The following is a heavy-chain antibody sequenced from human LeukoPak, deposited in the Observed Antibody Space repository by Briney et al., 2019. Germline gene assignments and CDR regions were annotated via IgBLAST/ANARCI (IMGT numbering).Heavy chain of an antibody. D-gene: IGHD3-22*01. V-gene: IGHV4-59*01. CDR2: IYYSGST. Sequence: SETLSLTCTVSGGSISTYYWSWTRQPPGKGLEWIGYIYYSGSTSYNPSLKSRVTISVDTSKNQFSLKLSSVTAADTAVYYCARARHSYDNSRKNWFDPWGQGTLVTVSS. CDR1: GGSISTYY. J-gene: IGHJ5*02. CDR3: ARARHSYDNSRKNWFDP.